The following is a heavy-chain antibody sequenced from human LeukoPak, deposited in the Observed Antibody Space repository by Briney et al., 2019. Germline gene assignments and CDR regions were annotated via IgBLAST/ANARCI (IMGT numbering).Heavy chain of an antibody. CDR1: GFTFSSYA. CDR3: AKELSGGWSFDY. Sequence: GRSLRLSCAASGFTFSSYAMHWVRQAPGKGLEWVAVISYDGSNKYYADSVKGRFTISRDNSRNTLYLQMNSLRVEDTAVYYCAKELSGGWSFDYWGQGALVTVSS. V-gene: IGHV3-30-3*01. J-gene: IGHJ4*02. D-gene: IGHD6-19*01. CDR2: ISYDGSNK.